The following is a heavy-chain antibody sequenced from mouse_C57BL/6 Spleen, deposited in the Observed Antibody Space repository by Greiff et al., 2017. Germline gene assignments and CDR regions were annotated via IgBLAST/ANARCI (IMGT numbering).Heavy chain of an antibody. V-gene: IGHV5-17*01. J-gene: IGHJ3*01. D-gene: IGHD2-12*01. CDR3: ARHGYEAWFAY. Sequence: EVKLVESGGGLVKPGGSLKLSCAASGFTFSDYGMHWVRQAPEQWLEWVAYISSGVSTTYYADTVKGRFTISRDNAKNTLFMQMTSLRSEDTAMYYCARHGYEAWFAYWGQGTLVTVSS. CDR2: ISSGVSTT. CDR1: GFTFSDYG.